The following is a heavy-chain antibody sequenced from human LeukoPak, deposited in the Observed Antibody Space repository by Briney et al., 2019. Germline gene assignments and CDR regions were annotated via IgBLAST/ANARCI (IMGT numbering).Heavy chain of an antibody. V-gene: IGHV4-59*01. CDR1: GGSISSYY. Sequence: SETLSLTCTVSGGSISSYYWSWIRQPPGKGLEWIGYIYYSGSTNHNPSLKSRVTISVDTSKNQFSLKLSSVTAADTAVYYCARGAAPYYFDYWGQGTLVTVSS. J-gene: IGHJ4*02. D-gene: IGHD6-25*01. CDR2: IYYSGST. CDR3: ARGAAPYYFDY.